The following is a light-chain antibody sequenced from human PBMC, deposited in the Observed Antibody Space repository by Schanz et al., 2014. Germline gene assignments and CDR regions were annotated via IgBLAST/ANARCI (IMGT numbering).Light chain of an antibody. CDR1: SSDIGNYNY. Sequence: QSALTQPPSASGSPGQSVTISCTGTSSDIGNYNYVSWYQQHPGQALKLVIYEVTKRPSGVPDRFSGSKSGNTASLTVSGLQAEDEADYYCSSYAGSIYVFGTGTKLTVL. J-gene: IGLJ1*01. V-gene: IGLV2-8*01. CDR3: SSYAGSIYV. CDR2: EVT.